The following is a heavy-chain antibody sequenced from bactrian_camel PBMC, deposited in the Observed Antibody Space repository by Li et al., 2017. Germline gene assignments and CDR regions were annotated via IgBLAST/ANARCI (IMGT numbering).Heavy chain of an antibody. J-gene: IGHJ4*01. CDR2: INRNGRI. CDR3: AAEHLSRKDCSAGSWSKWYNY. CDR1: GVTFYDSD. Sequence: DVQLVESGGGSVQAGGSLRLSCTTSGVTFYDSDLGWYRQAAGNECELVSSINRNGRIQYADSVKGRFTISQDNAKNEVYLQMNSLEPEDTAMYYCAAEHLSRKDCSAGSWSKWYNYWGQGTQVTVS. D-gene: IGHD1*01. V-gene: IGHV3S66*01.